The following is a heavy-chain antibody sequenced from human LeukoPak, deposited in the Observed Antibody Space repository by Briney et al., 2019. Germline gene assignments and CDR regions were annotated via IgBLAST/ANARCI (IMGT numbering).Heavy chain of an antibody. D-gene: IGHD2-21*01. Sequence: ASVKVSCKASGYTFTGYYMHWVRKAPGKGLVWLGWLTPTGGATNYAQKFQGRVTMTRDTSISTAYMELSRLRSDDTAVYYCARGLNVVVIAISYNWFDPWGQGTLVTVSS. CDR3: ARGLNVVVIAISYNWFDP. J-gene: IGHJ5*02. CDR2: LTPTGGAT. CDR1: GYTFTGYY. V-gene: IGHV1-2*02.